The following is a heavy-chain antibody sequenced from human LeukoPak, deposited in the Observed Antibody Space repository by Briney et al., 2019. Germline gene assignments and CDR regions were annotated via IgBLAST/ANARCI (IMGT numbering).Heavy chain of an antibody. CDR1: GYTLTELS. Sequence: ASVKVSCKVSGYTLTELSMHWVRQAPGKGLEWMGGFDPEDGETIYARKFQGRVTMTEDTSTDTAYMELSSLRSEDTAVYYCARDTGEGYPRRWFDPWGQGTLVTVSS. CDR2: FDPEDGET. J-gene: IGHJ5*02. CDR3: ARDTGEGYPRRWFDP. D-gene: IGHD7-27*01. V-gene: IGHV1-24*01.